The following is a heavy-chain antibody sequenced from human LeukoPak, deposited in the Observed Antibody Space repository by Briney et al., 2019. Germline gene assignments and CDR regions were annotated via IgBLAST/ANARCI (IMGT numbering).Heavy chain of an antibody. J-gene: IGHJ4*02. V-gene: IGHV4-39*07. CDR2: IYYNGKT. Sequence: PSETLSLTCTVSGGSVTYTNYYWGWIRQPPGKGLQWIGVIYYNGKTYYNPSLKSRVTVAVDTSKNQFSLKLSSVTAADTAVYYCARGESFYDSGTHFDYWGQGTLVTVSS. CDR1: GGSVTYTNYY. CDR3: ARGESFYDSGTHFDY. D-gene: IGHD3-10*01.